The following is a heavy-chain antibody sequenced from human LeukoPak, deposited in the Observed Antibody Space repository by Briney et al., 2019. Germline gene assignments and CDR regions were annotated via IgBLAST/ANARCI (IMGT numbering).Heavy chain of an antibody. Sequence: PSETLSLTCTVSGASISNYYWSWIRQPPGKGLECIGYVSDSGGTNHNPSLKSRVTISADTSMDQSSRNFPSVTAADTAVYYCARHQRRAENLAYWGQATSVTVSS. CDR2: VSDSGGT. V-gene: IGHV4-59*08. CDR1: GASISNYY. CDR3: ARHQRRAENLAY. D-gene: IGHD2/OR15-2a*01. J-gene: IGHJ4*02.